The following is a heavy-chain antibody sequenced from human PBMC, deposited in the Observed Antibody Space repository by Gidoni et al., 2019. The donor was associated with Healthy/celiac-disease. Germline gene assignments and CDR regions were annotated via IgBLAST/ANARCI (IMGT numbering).Heavy chain of an antibody. Sequence: QAQLQQCGAVLLKPSETLSLTCAVYGGSFSGYHWCWIRQPPGQGLEWIGEINHSGSTNYNPSLKSRVTISVDTSKNQFSLKLSSVTAADTAVYYCARLLYGDYWGAYYYYYGMDVWGQGTTVTVSS. CDR3: ARLLYGDYWGAYYYYYGMDV. V-gene: IGHV4-34*01. J-gene: IGHJ6*02. D-gene: IGHD4-17*01. CDR2: INHSGST. CDR1: GGSFSGYH.